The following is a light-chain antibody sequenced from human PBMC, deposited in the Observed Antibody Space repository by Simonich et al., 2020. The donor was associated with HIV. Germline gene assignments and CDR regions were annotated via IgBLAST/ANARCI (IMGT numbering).Light chain of an antibody. CDR2: KAS. J-gene: IGKJ2*03. CDR1: QGINTY. CDR3: QQYYSYPYS. V-gene: IGKV1-8*01. Sequence: AIRMTQSPSSLSASTGDRVTITCRASQGINTYLAWYQQKPGKAPNLLIYKASSLESGVPSRFSGSGSGTEFTLTISSLQPDDFATYYCQQYYSYPYSFGQATKLEIK.